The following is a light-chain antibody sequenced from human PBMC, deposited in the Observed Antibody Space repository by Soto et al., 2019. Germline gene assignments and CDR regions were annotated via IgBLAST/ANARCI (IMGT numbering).Light chain of an antibody. Sequence: DIQMTQSPSSLSASVGDRVTITCRASQDISNYLAWYHQKPGKAPKLLIYGVSTLQLRVPSRFSGSGFGTHFTLTISSLQPEDVGTFYCQKYISAPLTFGGGTKGEIK. V-gene: IGKV1-27*01. CDR1: QDISNY. CDR2: GVS. CDR3: QKYISAPLT. J-gene: IGKJ4*01.